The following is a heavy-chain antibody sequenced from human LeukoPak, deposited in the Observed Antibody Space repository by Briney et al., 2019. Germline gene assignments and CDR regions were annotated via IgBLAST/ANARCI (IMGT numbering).Heavy chain of an antibody. CDR3: AKPVVVETDAFDI. J-gene: IGHJ3*02. V-gene: IGHV3-23*01. D-gene: IGHD3-22*01. CDR2: ISGSGGST. Sequence: GGSLRLSCAASGFTFSSYAMSWVRQAPGKGLEWVSAISGSGGSTYYADSVKGRFTISRDNSKNTLYLQMNSLRDEDTAVYYCAKPVVVETDAFDIWGQGTMVTVSS. CDR1: GFTFSSYA.